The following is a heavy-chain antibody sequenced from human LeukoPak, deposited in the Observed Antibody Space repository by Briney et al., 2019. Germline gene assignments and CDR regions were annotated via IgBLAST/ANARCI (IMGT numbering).Heavy chain of an antibody. D-gene: IGHD3-22*01. V-gene: IGHV3-23*01. CDR2: ISSGSSYI. Sequence: GGSLRLSCAASGFTFSSYGMSWVRQAPGKGLEWVSSISSGSSYIYYADSVKGRFTISRDNSKNTLYLQMNSLRAEDTAVYYCAKLPRNYYDSSGYPTNWGQGTLVTVSS. J-gene: IGHJ4*02. CDR1: GFTFSSYG. CDR3: AKLPRNYYDSSGYPTN.